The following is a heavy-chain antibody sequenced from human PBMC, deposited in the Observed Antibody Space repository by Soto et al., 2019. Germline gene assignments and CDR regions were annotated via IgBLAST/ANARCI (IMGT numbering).Heavy chain of an antibody. J-gene: IGHJ3*02. V-gene: IGHV3-23*01. CDR2: ISGSGGST. CDR3: AKSRGYSGYDLDSDAFDI. D-gene: IGHD5-12*01. Sequence: GGSLRLSCAASGFTFSSYAMSWVRQAPGKGLEWVSAISGSGGSTYYAVSVKGRFTISRDNSKNTLYLQMNSLRAEDTAVYYCAKSRGYSGYDLDSDAFDIWGQGTMVTVSS. CDR1: GFTFSSYA.